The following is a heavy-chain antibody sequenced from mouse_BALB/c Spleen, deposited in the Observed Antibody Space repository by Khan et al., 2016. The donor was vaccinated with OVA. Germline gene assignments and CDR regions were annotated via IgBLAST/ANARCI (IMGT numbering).Heavy chain of an antibody. CDR2: ISSGSSTI. CDR1: GFTFSSFG. CDR3: ARSGGNFHWYFDV. D-gene: IGHD2-1*01. J-gene: IGHJ1*01. Sequence: EVKLVESGGGLVQPGGSRKLSCAASGFTFSSFGMHWVRQAPKKGLEWVAYISSGSSTIYYVDTVKGRFTISRDNPKNTLLLQMTSLRSEDTAMYYCARSGGNFHWYFDVWGAGTSVTVSS. V-gene: IGHV5-17*02.